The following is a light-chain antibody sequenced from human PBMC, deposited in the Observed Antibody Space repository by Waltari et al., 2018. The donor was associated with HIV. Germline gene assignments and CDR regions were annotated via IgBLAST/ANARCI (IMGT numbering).Light chain of an antibody. CDR3: QSTDHDGTWV. V-gene: IGLV3-25*03. Sequence: SYELTQTPSVSVSPGQTATISCSRGALPKKYSSWYGQKPGQAPFLIIYKDIERPSGIPERISGSRSGTGVTLTISDVQAEDEGDYYCQSTDHDGTWVFGGGTKLTVL. J-gene: IGLJ3*02. CDR1: ALPKKY. CDR2: KDI.